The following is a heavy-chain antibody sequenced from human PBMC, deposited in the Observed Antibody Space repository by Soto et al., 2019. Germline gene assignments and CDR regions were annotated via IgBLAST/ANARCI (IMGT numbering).Heavy chain of an antibody. V-gene: IGHV1-2*06. CDR1: GYRFTTYY. CDR2: MNIDTGGT. D-gene: IGHD5-18*01. J-gene: IGHJ4*02. CDR3: ARDGNFAFRVYSFAFDF. Sequence: GASVKVSCKASGYRFTTYYIHWVRQAPGQGLEWMGRMNIDTGGTTYAQKFQGRVTMTRDTSISTAYMEVSSLKSDDTAMYYCARDGNFAFRVYSFAFDFWGQGTLVTVSS.